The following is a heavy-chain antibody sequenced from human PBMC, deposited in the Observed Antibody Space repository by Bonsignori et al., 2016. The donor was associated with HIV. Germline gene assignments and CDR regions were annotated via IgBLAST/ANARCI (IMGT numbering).Heavy chain of an antibody. D-gene: IGHD3-3*01. CDR1: GDSISSANYY. CDR3: AREDFDHGLWSGPLGYYYMDV. Sequence: QVKLQESGPRLVKPSQTLSLTCTVSGDSISSANYYWVWVRQPAGKELEWIGRIYGGGTTNYNPSFKSRVTISRDASKNQFSLKLTSVTAADTAMYFCAREDFDHGLWSGPLGYYYMDVWGQGTTVTVSS. J-gene: IGHJ6*03. CDR2: IYGGGTT. V-gene: IGHV4-61*02.